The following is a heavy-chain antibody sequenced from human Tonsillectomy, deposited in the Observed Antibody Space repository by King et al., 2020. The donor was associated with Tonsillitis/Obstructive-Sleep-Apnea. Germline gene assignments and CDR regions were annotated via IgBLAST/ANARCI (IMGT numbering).Heavy chain of an antibody. CDR3: ARLGELQRQDPWRD. CDR1: GYSFTTYW. CDR2: IYPADSGT. V-gene: IGHV5-51*01. D-gene: IGHD1-1*01. J-gene: IGHJ4*02. Sequence: DVQLVESGAEVKKPGESLKISCKGSGYSFTTYWIVWVRQMPGKGLEWMGIIYPADSGTRYSPSFQGQVTISADKSISTAYLQWSSLKASDTAIYYCARLGELQRQDPWRDWGQGALVTVSS.